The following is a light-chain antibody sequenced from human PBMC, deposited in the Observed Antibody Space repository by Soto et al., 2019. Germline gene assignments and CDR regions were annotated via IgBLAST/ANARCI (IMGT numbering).Light chain of an antibody. J-gene: IGKJ1*01. CDR3: QQYNNWPRT. CDR2: GAS. V-gene: IGKV3D-15*01. Sequence: ESVLTQSPATLSLSPGERSTLSCKASQSVGRYLGWYKQRPGQXPRXXIYGASDRATGIPARFSGSGSETELTITISSLQSEDLEVYYCQQYNNWPRTFGQGTKVDIK. CDR1: QSVGRY.